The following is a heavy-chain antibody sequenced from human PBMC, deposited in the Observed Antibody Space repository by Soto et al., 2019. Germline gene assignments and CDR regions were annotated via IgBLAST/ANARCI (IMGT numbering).Heavy chain of an antibody. CDR2: LDAEDGET. CDR3: ATLPRTIERTPAAIWSFDS. D-gene: IGHD2-2*01. Sequence: VASVKVSCKVSGYSLSDLSIHWVRQAPGKGLEWMGGLDAEDGETIYAQKLQGRGTMTEDRSTDTAYMELSSLTSDDTAMYYCATLPRTIERTPAAIWSFDSWGQGTLVTVSS. J-gene: IGHJ4*02. V-gene: IGHV1-24*01. CDR1: GYSLSDLS.